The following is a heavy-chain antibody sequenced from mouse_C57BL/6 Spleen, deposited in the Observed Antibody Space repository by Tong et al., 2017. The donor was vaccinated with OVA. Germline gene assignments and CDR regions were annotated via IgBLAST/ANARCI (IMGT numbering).Heavy chain of an antibody. Sequence: VQLQESGAELVRPRASVTLSCKASGYTFTDYEMHWVKQTPVHGLEWIGAIDPETGGTAYNQKFKGKAILTADKSSSTAYMELRSLTSEDSAVYYCTRPYGSSYDYAMDYWGQGTSVTVSS. J-gene: IGHJ4*01. CDR2: IDPETGGT. CDR1: GYTFTDYE. D-gene: IGHD1-1*01. V-gene: IGHV1-15*01. CDR3: TRPYGSSYDYAMDY.